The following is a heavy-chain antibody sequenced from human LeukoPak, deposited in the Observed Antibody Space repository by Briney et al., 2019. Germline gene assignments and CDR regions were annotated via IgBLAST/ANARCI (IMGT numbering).Heavy chain of an antibody. D-gene: IGHD4-11*01. CDR3: ATVTTVTNIFDY. V-gene: IGHV4-30-4*08. CDR2: IYYSGST. Sequence: PSETLSLTCTVSGGSISSGDYYWSWIRQPPGKGLEWIGYIYYSGSTYYNPSLKSRVTISVDTSKNQFSLKLSSVTAADTAVYYCATVTTVTNIFDYWGQGTLVTVSS. J-gene: IGHJ4*02. CDR1: GGSISSGDYY.